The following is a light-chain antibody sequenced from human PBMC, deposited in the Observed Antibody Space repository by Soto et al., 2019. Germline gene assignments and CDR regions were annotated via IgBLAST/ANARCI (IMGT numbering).Light chain of an antibody. Sequence: QSALTQPPSVSGSPGQSITISCTGTSSDIGSYNYVSWYQQHPGKAPKLMLYEVSNRPSGVSNRFFGSKSGNTASLTISGRQAEDDADYFYNSYSSSSAPYVFGAGTKVTVL. CDR3: NSYSSSSAPYV. CDR2: EVS. J-gene: IGLJ1*01. CDR1: SSDIGSYNY. V-gene: IGLV2-14*01.